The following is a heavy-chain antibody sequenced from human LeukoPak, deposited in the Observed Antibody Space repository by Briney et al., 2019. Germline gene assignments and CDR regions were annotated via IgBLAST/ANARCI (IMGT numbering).Heavy chain of an antibody. J-gene: IGHJ4*02. CDR3: AKILGDKEIAVVPTKRPVDY. Sequence: GGSLRLSCAASRFTFSSYAMSWVRQTPGKGLEWVSGTSGSGGTTYYADSVRGRLTISRDNSNNTMFLQMNSLRAEDTAVYYCAKILGDKEIAVVPTKRPVDYWGQGTLVIVST. CDR2: TSGSGGTT. CDR1: RFTFSSYA. D-gene: IGHD2-2*01. V-gene: IGHV3-23*01.